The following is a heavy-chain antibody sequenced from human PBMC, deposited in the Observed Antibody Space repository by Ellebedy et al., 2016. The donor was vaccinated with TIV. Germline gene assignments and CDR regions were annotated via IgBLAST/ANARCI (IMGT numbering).Heavy chain of an antibody. Sequence: ASVKVSCKASGYTFTSYFLYWVRQAPGQGLEWMGMINPASGNSNYAQKFQGRVPMTRDTSTNTVYMELSSLRSEDTAVYYCARGDNYYYDSSGYYYNYWGQGTLVTVSS. V-gene: IGHV1-46*01. CDR2: INPASGNS. J-gene: IGHJ4*02. D-gene: IGHD3-22*01. CDR3: ARGDNYYYDSSGYYYNY. CDR1: GYTFTSYF.